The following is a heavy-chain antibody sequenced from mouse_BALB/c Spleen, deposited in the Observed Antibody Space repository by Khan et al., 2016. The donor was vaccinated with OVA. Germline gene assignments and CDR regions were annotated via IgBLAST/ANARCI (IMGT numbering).Heavy chain of an antibody. CDR3: ARNYDYDEGLAY. Sequence: VQLQESGPGLVQPSQSLSITYTVSGFSLTSYGVHWVRQSPGKGLEWLGVIWSGGSTDYNAAFISRLSISKDNSKSQVFFKMNSLQANDTAIYCCARNYDYDEGLAYWGQGTLVTVSA. CDR1: GFSLTSYG. J-gene: IGHJ3*01. V-gene: IGHV2-2*02. D-gene: IGHD2-4*01. CDR2: IWSGGST.